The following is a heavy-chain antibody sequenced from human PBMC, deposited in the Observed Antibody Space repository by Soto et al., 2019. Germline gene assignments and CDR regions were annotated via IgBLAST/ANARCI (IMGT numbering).Heavy chain of an antibody. CDR2: IYHAGSV. CDR3: ARNFDYYGMDV. V-gene: IGHV4-38-2*01. Sequence: PSETLSLTCAVSGYSIASGYYWAWIRQSPGKGLEWIGSIYHAGSVYYNPSLNSRVAVSLDTSKNHFSLKLTSVTAADTAVYYCARNFDYYGMDVWGQGTTVTVSS. CDR1: GYSIASGYY. J-gene: IGHJ6*02.